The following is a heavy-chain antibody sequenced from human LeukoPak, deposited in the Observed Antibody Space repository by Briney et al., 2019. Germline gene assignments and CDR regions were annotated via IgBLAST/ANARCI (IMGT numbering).Heavy chain of an antibody. D-gene: IGHD3-3*01. Sequence: GGSLRLSCAASGFTFSSYEMNWVRQAPGKGLEWVSYISSSGSTIYYADSVRGRFTISRDNAKNSLYLQMNSLRAEDTAVYYCARDYYDFWSGYSTFYYYYMDVWGKGTTVTVSS. CDR2: ISSSGSTI. CDR1: GFTFSSYE. J-gene: IGHJ6*03. CDR3: ARDYYDFWSGYSTFYYYYMDV. V-gene: IGHV3-48*03.